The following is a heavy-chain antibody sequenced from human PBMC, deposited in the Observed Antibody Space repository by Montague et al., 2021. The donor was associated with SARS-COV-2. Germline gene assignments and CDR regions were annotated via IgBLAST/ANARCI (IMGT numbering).Heavy chain of an antibody. CDR3: GRVIPCSHGIGDY. J-gene: IGHJ4*02. CDR1: GFSFSTYS. Sequence: SLRLSCAASGFSFSTYSMSWVRHAPGKGLEWVSTITSSSGYIYYADSVKGRFTISRDNAKNSLYLQMNSLRAEDTAVYYCGRVIPCSHGIGDYWGQGTLVTVSS. V-gene: IGHV3-21*01. D-gene: IGHD1-26*01. CDR2: ITSSSGYI.